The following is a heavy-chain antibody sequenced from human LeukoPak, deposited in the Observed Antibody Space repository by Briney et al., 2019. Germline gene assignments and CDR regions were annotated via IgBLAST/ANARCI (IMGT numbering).Heavy chain of an antibody. CDR3: ARVSDDENGGHSGAIYFES. CDR1: GCSIMRTFY. Sequence: SETLSLTCTVSGCSIMRTFYWGWIRQSPTKGLEWIGNVYHSGSTYSNPSLRRRVTISVDTSQNHISLKLSSVTAADTAVYYCARVSDDENGGHSGAIYFESWGQGTLVTVSS. J-gene: IGHJ4*02. V-gene: IGHV4-38-2*02. CDR2: VYHSGST. D-gene: IGHD4-23*01.